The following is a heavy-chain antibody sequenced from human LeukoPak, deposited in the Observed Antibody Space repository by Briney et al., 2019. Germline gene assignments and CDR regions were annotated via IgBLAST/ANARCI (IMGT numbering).Heavy chain of an antibody. Sequence: PGGSLRLSCAASGFTFSSYGMHWVRQAPGKGLEWVSSISSSSSYIYYADSVKGRFTISRDNAKNSLYLQMNSLRAEDTAVYYCARPTPYQLLPDYWGQGTLVTVSS. CDR1: GFTFSSYG. J-gene: IGHJ4*02. V-gene: IGHV3-21*01. D-gene: IGHD2-2*01. CDR3: ARPTPYQLLPDY. CDR2: ISSSSSYI.